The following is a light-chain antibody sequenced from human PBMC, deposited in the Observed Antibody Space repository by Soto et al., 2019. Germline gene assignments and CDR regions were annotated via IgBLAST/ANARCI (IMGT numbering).Light chain of an antibody. CDR2: EVS. CDR3: TSYTSINTLV. V-gene: IGLV2-14*01. CDR1: SSDVGGYNY. Sequence: QSALTQPASVSGSPGQSITISCTGTSSDVGGYNYVSCYQQHPGKAPKLMIYEVSNRPSGVSHRFSGAKSGNTASLTISGLQPEDEADYYCTSYTSINTLVFGGGTKLTVL. J-gene: IGLJ2*01.